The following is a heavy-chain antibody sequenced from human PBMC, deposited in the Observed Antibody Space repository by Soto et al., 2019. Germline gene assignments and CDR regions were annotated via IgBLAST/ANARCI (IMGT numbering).Heavy chain of an antibody. D-gene: IGHD3-10*01. J-gene: IGHJ5*02. Sequence: QVQLHQWGTGLLKPSETLSLTCNVSGASFNDNHWSWIRQSPGTGLDWIGDINHAGDTYYNPSLKSRLVISVDTSKSQFSLRRSSVTAADTAVYYCASGPRNAPMIRGSIGFFGPWGQGTLVTVSS. CDR3: ASGPRNAPMIRGSIGFFGP. V-gene: IGHV4-34*01. CDR1: GASFNDNH. CDR2: INHAGDT.